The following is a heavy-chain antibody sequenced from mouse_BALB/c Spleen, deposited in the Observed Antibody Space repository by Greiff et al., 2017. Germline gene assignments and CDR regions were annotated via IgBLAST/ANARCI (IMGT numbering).Heavy chain of an antibody. J-gene: IGHJ1*01. CDR1: GFAFSSYD. D-gene: IGHD1-1*01. Sequence: EVKLVESGGCLVKPGGSLKLSCAASGFAFSSYDMSWVRQTPEKRLEWVAYISSGGGSTYYPDTVKGRFTISRDNAKNTLYLQMSSLKSEDTAMYYCARHAHYYGSSHWYFDVWGAGTTVTVSS. V-gene: IGHV5-12-1*01. CDR2: ISSGGGST. CDR3: ARHAHYYGSSHWYFDV.